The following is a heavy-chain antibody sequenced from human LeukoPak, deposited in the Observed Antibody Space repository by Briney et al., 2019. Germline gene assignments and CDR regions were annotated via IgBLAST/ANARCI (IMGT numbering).Heavy chain of an antibody. CDR3: ARGDFWSGYWYFDL. CDR1: GLNFHDVW. Sequence: GGSLRLSCSASGLNFHDVWMTWVRQTPGRGLEWVANIKGDGSEKNYVGSVKGRFTISRDNAKNSLYLQMHSLRAEDTAVYYCARGDFWSGYWYFDLWGRGTLVTVSS. J-gene: IGHJ2*01. CDR2: IKGDGSEK. V-gene: IGHV3-7*03. D-gene: IGHD3-3*01.